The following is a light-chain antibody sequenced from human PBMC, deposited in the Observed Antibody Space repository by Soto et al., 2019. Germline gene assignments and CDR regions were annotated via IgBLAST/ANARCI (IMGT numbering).Light chain of an antibody. J-gene: IGKJ4*01. CDR3: QQRMNWPHLT. V-gene: IGKV3-11*01. CDR1: QSISSY. Sequence: EIVLTQSPATLSLSPGERATLSCRASQSISSYLAWYQQKPGQAPRLLIYDASNRATGIPARFSGSGSGTDFTLTISSLEPEDFAVYYCQQRMNWPHLTFGGGTKVDIK. CDR2: DAS.